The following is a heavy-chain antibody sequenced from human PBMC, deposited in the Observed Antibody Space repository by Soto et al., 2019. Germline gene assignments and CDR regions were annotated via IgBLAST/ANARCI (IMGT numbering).Heavy chain of an antibody. V-gene: IGHV6-1*01. J-gene: IGHJ5*02. CDR3: VRLIGNSWLDT. CDR2: TYYQSKWFY. Sequence: PSQTLSLTCDISXESVSTNTATWDWIRQSPSRGLEWLGRTYYQSKWFYDYAVSVRSRITISPDTSNNHVSPQLPPVTPYDTPVKCCVRLIGNSWLDTWGEGTLCTVCS. CDR1: XESVSTNTAT. D-gene: IGHD2-8*01.